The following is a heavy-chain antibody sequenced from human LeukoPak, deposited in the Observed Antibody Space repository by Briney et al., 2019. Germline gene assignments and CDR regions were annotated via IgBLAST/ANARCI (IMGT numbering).Heavy chain of an antibody. Sequence: GGSLRLSCAASGLSFSSYSMNWVRQAPGKGLEWVSYISSSSSTIYYADSVKGRFTISRDNAKNSLYLQVNSLRAEDTAVYYCARGLDYYGSGSHNDYWGQGTLVTVSS. CDR2: ISSSSSTI. J-gene: IGHJ4*02. CDR1: GLSFSSYS. V-gene: IGHV3-48*01. D-gene: IGHD3-10*01. CDR3: ARGLDYYGSGSHNDY.